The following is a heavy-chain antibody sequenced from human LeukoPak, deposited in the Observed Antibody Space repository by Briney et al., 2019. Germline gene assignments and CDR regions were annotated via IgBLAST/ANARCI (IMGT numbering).Heavy chain of an antibody. CDR1: GGSFSGYY. CDR3: ARGQGTVTTH. Sequence: KPSETLSLTCAVSGGSFSGYYWTWIRQPPGKGLEWIGEINHSGSANYNPSLMSRGTISLDTSKNHFSLNLSSVTAADTAVYYCARGQGTVTTHWGQGTLVTVSS. V-gene: IGHV4-34*01. D-gene: IGHD4-17*01. CDR2: INHSGSA. J-gene: IGHJ4*02.